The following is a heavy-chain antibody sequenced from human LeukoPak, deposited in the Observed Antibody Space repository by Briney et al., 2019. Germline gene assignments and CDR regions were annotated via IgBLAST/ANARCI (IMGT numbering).Heavy chain of an antibody. CDR3: AREYCSRTSCYLAGWFDP. V-gene: IGHV3-30-3*01. Sequence: GGSLRLSCAASGFAFSVYAMSWLRQPPGKGLQWVAVISYDGSNKYYADSVKGRFTISRDNSKNTLYLQMNSLRAEDTAVFYCAREYCSRTSCYLAGWFDPWGQGTLVTVSS. CDR2: ISYDGSNK. D-gene: IGHD2-2*01. CDR1: GFAFSVYA. J-gene: IGHJ5*02.